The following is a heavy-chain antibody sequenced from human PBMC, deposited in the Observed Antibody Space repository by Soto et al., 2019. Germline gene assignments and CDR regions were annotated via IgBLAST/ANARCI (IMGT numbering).Heavy chain of an antibody. CDR2: ISYDGSNK. Sequence: QVQLVESGGGVVQPGRSLRLSCAASGFTFSSYGMHWVRQAPGKGLERVAVISYDGSNKYYADSVKGRFTISRDNSKNTRYLQMNSLRAEDTAVYYCAILSLGYCSSTSCYVFDYWGQGTLVTVSS. D-gene: IGHD2-2*01. V-gene: IGHV3-30*03. CDR1: GFTFSSYG. CDR3: AILSLGYCSSTSCYVFDY. J-gene: IGHJ4*02.